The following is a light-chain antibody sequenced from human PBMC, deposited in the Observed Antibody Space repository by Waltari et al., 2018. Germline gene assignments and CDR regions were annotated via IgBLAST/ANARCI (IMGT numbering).Light chain of an antibody. Sequence: EIVLTQSPGTLSLSPGERVPLSCRASQSVSGALAWYQQKPGQAPRLLIYGASSRATGIPDRFSGSGSGTDFSLTISRLEPEDFAVYYCQHYVRLPVTFGQGTKVEIK. CDR2: GAS. J-gene: IGKJ1*01. CDR3: QHYVRLPVT. V-gene: IGKV3-20*01. CDR1: QSVSGA.